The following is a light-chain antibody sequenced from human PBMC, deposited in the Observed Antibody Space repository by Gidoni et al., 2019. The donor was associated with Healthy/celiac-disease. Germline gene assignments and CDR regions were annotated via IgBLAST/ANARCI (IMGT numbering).Light chain of an antibody. J-gene: IGKJ1*01. CDR3: QQRSNWPRT. CDR1: PSVSSY. CDR2: DAS. Sequence: EIVLTQSPATRSLSTGERATLSCRASPSVSSYLAWYQQKPGQAPRPLIYDASNRATGIPARFSGSGSGTDFTLTISSLEPEDFAVYYCQQRSNWPRTFGQGTKVEIK. V-gene: IGKV3-11*01.